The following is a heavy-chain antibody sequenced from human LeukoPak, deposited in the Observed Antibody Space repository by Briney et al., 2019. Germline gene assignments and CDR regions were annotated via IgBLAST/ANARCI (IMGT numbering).Heavy chain of an antibody. V-gene: IGHV4-59*12. CDR3: ARDTYDSSGYSKFDY. CDR1: GGSISSYY. CDR2: IYYSGST. J-gene: IGHJ4*02. D-gene: IGHD3-22*01. Sequence: SETLSLTCTVSGGSISSYYWSWIRQPPGKGLEWIGYIYYSGSTNYNPSLKSRVTISVDTSKNQFSLKLSSVTAADTAVYYCARDTYDSSGYSKFDYWGQGTLVTVSS.